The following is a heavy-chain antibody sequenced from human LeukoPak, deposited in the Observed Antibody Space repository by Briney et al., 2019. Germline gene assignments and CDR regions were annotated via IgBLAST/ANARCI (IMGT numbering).Heavy chain of an antibody. CDR3: ARGNSGSFYYYYYMDV. J-gene: IGHJ6*03. D-gene: IGHD1-26*01. Sequence: SVKVSCKASGGTFSSYAISWVRQAPGQGLEWMGGIIPIFGTANYAQKFQGRVTITADESTSTAYMELSSLRSEDTAVYYCARGNSGSFYYYYYMDVWGKGTTVTISS. CDR2: IIPIFGTA. V-gene: IGHV1-69*13. CDR1: GGTFSSYA.